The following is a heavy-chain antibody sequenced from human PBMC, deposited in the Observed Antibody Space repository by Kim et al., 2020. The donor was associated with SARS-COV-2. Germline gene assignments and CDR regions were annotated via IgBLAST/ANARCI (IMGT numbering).Heavy chain of an antibody. CDR3: ARDPDIVVVPAAIGLYYYYGMDV. Sequence: SVKVSCKASGGTFSSYAISWVRQAPGQGLEWMGGIIPIFGTANYAQKFQGRVTITADESTSTAYMELSSLRSEDTAVYYCARDPDIVVVPAAIGLYYYYGMDVWGQGTTVTVSS. V-gene: IGHV1-69*13. CDR1: GGTFSSYA. D-gene: IGHD2-2*02. CDR2: IIPIFGTA. J-gene: IGHJ6*02.